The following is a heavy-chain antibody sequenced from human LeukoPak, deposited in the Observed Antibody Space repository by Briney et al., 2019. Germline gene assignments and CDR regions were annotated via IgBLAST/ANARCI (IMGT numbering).Heavy chain of an antibody. CDR2: ISGSGGVT. Sequence: GGSLRLSCAASGLTFRSYAMSWVRQAPGKGPEWVSGISGSGGVTYYADSVKGRFTISRDNSKNTLYVQMNSLRIEDTAVYYCAKTSDISVRYYFDYWGQGTLVAVSS. CDR1: GLTFRSYA. J-gene: IGHJ4*02. V-gene: IGHV3-23*01. D-gene: IGHD3-22*01. CDR3: AKTSDISVRYYFDY.